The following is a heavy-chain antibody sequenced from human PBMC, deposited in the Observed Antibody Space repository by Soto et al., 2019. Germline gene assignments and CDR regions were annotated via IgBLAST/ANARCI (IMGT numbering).Heavy chain of an antibody. J-gene: IGHJ4*02. CDR1: GYTFTSYY. D-gene: IGHD4-4*01. CDR2: INPSGGST. V-gene: IGHV1-46*01. CDR3: ARRRLTTPFDY. Sequence: QVQLVQSGAEVKKPGASVKVSCKASGYTFTSYYMHWVRQAPGQGLEWMGIINPSGGSTSYAQKFQGRVTMTRDTSTSTVYMELSSLRSEDMAVYYCARRRLTTPFDYWGQGTLVTVSS.